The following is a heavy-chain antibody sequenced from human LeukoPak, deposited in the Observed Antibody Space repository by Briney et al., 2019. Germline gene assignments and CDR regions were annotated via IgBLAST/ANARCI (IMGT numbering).Heavy chain of an antibody. D-gene: IGHD2-15*01. CDR2: IDPNSGGT. J-gene: IGHJ4*02. CDR1: GYTLTAYY. Sequence: GASVTVSYKVSGYTLTAYYMHWVRQAPGQGREWRGWIDPNSGGTNYAQKFQGRVTLTRDTSISTAYMELSRLRSDDTAVYYCARAGYCSGGSCYALDYWGQGTLGTAS. V-gene: IGHV1-2*02. CDR3: ARAGYCSGGSCYALDY.